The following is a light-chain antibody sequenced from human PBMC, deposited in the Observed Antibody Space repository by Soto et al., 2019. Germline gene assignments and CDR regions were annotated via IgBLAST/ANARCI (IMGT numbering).Light chain of an antibody. CDR3: SSFTTSSTLV. Sequence: QSAVTQPASVSGSPGQPITISCTGTSSDVGSFDSVAWYQHNPGKAPKLMIYDVSNRPSGVSSRFSGSKSGNTASLSISGLHTEDEANYYCSSFTTSSTLVFGTGTKVTVL. CDR1: SSDVGSFDS. CDR2: DVS. V-gene: IGLV2-14*01. J-gene: IGLJ1*01.